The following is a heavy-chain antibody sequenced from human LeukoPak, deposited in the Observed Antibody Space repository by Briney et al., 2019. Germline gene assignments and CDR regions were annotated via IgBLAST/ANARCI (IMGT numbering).Heavy chain of an antibody. CDR2: IYYSGST. Sequence: SETLSLTCTVSGGSISSYYWSWIRQPPGKGREWIGYIYYSGSTNYNPSLKSRVTISADTSKNQFSLKLSSVTAADTAVYYCAVTPIQANYFDYWGQGTLVTVSS. V-gene: IGHV4-59*01. CDR3: AVTPIQANYFDY. D-gene: IGHD1-1*01. CDR1: GGSISSYY. J-gene: IGHJ4*02.